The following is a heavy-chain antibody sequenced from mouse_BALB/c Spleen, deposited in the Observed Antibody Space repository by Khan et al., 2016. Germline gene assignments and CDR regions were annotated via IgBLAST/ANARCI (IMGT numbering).Heavy chain of an antibody. Sequence: QVQLQQSGAGLVKPGASVKLSCKASGYTFTEYIIHWVKQRSGQGLEWIGWFYPGSGNIKYNEKFKDKATLTADKSSSTVYMELSRLTSEDSAVYFCARHEEGSDYFDYWGQGTTLTVSS. CDR3: ARHEEGSDYFDY. J-gene: IGHJ2*01. CDR1: GYTFTEYI. CDR2: FYPGSGNI. V-gene: IGHV1-62-2*01.